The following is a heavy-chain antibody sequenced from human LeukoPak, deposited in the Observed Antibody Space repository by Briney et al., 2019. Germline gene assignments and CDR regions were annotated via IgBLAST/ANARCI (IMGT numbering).Heavy chain of an antibody. CDR1: GGTFGSFSSHG. D-gene: IGHD2-2*01. J-gene: IGHJ5*02. CDR3: ARDSTPYAFNWFDP. Sequence: SVKVSCKVSGGTFGSFSSHGISWVRQAPGQGLEWMGGIIPSFGTANYAQKFQGRVTISTDESTSTAYMELNSLRSEDTAVYYCARDSTPYAFNWFDPWGQGTLVTVSS. CDR2: IIPSFGTA. V-gene: IGHV1-69*05.